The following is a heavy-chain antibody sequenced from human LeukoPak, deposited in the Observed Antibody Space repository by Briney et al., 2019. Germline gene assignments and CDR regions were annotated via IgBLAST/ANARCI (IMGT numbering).Heavy chain of an antibody. J-gene: IGHJ3*02. CDR1: VYTFSNYG. Sequence: ASVKVSCKASVYTFSNYGISWVRQATGQGLDWMGWISAYNGNTNYAQKLQGRVTMTTDTSTSTAYMELRSLRSDDTAVYYCARSTRLSRGAFDIWGQGTMVTVSS. D-gene: IGHD4/OR15-4a*01. V-gene: IGHV1-18*01. CDR3: ARSTRLSRGAFDI. CDR2: ISAYNGNT.